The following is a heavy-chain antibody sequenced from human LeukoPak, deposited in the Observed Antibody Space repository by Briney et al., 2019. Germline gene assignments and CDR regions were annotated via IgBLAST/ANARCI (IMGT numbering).Heavy chain of an antibody. Sequence: GGSLRLPCAASGFTFSSYEMNWVRQAPGKGLEWVSAISGSGGSTYYADSVKGRFTISRDNSKNTLYLQMNSLRAEDTAVYYCAKSEGSGILYYFDYWGQGTLVTVSS. CDR3: AKSEGSGILYYFDY. CDR2: ISGSGGST. D-gene: IGHD3-10*01. CDR1: GFTFSSYE. J-gene: IGHJ4*02. V-gene: IGHV3-23*01.